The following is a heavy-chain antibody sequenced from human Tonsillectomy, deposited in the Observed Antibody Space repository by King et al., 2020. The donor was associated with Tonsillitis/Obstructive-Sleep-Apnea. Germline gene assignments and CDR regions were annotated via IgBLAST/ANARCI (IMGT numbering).Heavy chain of an antibody. CDR1: GYTFNTYG. J-gene: IGHJ6*03. CDR2: ISAYSGNT. D-gene: IGHD2-2*01. CDR3: ARTPEEPAVPAAPPYYYYYTDG. Sequence: QLVQSGAEVKKPGASVKVSCKASGYTFNTYGISWVRQAPGQGLEWMGWISAYSGNTNYAQKLQGRVTVTTDTSTSTAYMELRSLRSDDTAVYYCARTPEEPAVPAAPPYYYYYTDGGGEGTTVTVSS. V-gene: IGHV1-18*01.